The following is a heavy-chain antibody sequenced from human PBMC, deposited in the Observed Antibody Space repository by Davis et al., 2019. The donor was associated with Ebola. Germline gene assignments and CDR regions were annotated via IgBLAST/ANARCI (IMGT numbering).Heavy chain of an antibody. J-gene: IGHJ3*02. CDR3: ARDIGVAVPGVMKDAFDI. Sequence: ASVKVSCKASGYTFTGYYMHWVRQAPGQGLEWMGWINPNSGGTNYAQKFQGRITMTTDTSTSTAYMELRSLTSDDTAIYYCARDIGVAVPGVMKDAFDIWGQGTMVTVSS. D-gene: IGHD2-2*01. CDR2: INPNSGGT. CDR1: GYTFTGYY. V-gene: IGHV1-2*02.